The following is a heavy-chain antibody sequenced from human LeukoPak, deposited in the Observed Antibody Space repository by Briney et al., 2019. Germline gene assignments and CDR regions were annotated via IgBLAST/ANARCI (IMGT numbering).Heavy chain of an antibody. D-gene: IGHD6-6*01. CDR3: ARRSSSYYYFNY. J-gene: IGHJ4*02. Sequence: SETLSLTCTVSGGSINSYSWSWIRQPPGKGLEWIGYIHFSGSTNYNPSLKSRVTMSVGTSKNQFSLKLSSVTAADTAVYFCARRSSSYYYFNYWGQGTLVTVSS. CDR1: GGSINSYS. CDR2: IHFSGST. V-gene: IGHV4-59*08.